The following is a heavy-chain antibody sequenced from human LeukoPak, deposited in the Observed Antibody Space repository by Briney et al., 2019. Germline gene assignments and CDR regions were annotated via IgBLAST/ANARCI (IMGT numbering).Heavy chain of an antibody. D-gene: IGHD2-2*01. CDR1: GYPFTDYY. J-gene: IGHJ3*02. CDR3: ARGWCSSTSCNDAFDI. V-gene: IGHV1-2*02. Sequence: ASVKVSCKASGYPFTDYYMHWVRQAPGQGLDWMGWISPKSGGTNYAQNSQGRVTMTKDTSISTAYMELSRLRSDDTAVYYCARGWCSSTSCNDAFDIWGQGTMVTVSS. CDR2: ISPKSGGT.